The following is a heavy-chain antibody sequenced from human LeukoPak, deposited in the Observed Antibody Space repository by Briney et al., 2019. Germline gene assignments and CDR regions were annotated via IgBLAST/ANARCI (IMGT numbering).Heavy chain of an antibody. J-gene: IGHJ6*02. CDR2: ISYNGSNK. CDR1: GFTFSSYA. V-gene: IGHV3-30-3*02. Sequence: GGSLRLSCAASGFTFSSYAMHWVRQAPGKGLEWVAVISYNGSNKYYADSVKGRFTISRDNSKNTLYLQMNSLRAEDTAVYYCAKAQQWLVLGVHYYYGMDVWGQGTTVTVSS. CDR3: AKAQQWLVLGVHYYYGMDV. D-gene: IGHD6-19*01.